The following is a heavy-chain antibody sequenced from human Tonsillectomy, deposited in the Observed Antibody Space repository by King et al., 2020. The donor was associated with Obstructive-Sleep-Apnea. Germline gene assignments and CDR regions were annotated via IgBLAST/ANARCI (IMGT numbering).Heavy chain of an antibody. Sequence: VQLVESGGGVVQPGRSLRLSCAASGFTFSTYAMHWFRQAPGKGLECVAVISSDGSNKYYSDSVQGRFTISRDNSKNTLYLQMNSRRAEDTAVFYCARDRRYFDYWGQGTLVTVSS. J-gene: IGHJ4*02. CDR2: ISSDGSNK. V-gene: IGHV3-30*04. CDR1: GFTFSTYA. CDR3: ARDRRYFDY.